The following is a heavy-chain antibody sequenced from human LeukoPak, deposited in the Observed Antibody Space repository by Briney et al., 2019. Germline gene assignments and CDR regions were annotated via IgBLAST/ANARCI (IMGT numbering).Heavy chain of an antibody. D-gene: IGHD6-19*01. J-gene: IGHJ4*02. CDR3: ASEIAVAGNFDY. CDR2: IYYSGST. V-gene: IGHV4-39*01. Sequence: SETLSLTCTVSGGSISSGSYYWSWIRQPPGKGLEWIGSIYYSGSTYYNPSLKSRVTISVDTSKNQFSLKLSSVTAADTAVYYCASEIAVAGNFDYWGQGTLVTVSS. CDR1: GGSISSGSYY.